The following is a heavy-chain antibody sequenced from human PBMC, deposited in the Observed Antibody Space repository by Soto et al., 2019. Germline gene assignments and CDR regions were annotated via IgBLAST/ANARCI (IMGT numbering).Heavy chain of an antibody. Sequence: QVQLQESGPGLVKPSGTLSLTCAVSGGSISSSHWWHWVRQSPGKGLEWIGEIYHSGSTKYNPSLTSRVTMSIDQSKNELSLKLTSLTAADTAIYYCARDDFGGNSALLYWGQGTLVTVSS. CDR1: GGSISSSHW. V-gene: IGHV4-4*02. D-gene: IGHD4-17*01. CDR3: ARDDFGGNSALLY. CDR2: IYHSGST. J-gene: IGHJ4*02.